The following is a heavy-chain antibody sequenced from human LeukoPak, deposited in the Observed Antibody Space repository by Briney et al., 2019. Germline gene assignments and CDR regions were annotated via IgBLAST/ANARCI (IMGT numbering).Heavy chain of an antibody. D-gene: IGHD2-15*01. J-gene: IGHJ4*02. CDR3: AKDPSAGYMVAVDPFDY. CDR1: GFTFSNYG. CDR2: ISYDGSNK. Sequence: GGSLRLSCAASGFTFSNYGMHWVRQAPGKGLEWVAIISYDGSNKYYIDSVKGRFTISRDNSKNTLYLQMNSLRPEDTAVYYCAKDPSAGYMVAVDPFDYRGQGTPVTVSS. V-gene: IGHV3-30*18.